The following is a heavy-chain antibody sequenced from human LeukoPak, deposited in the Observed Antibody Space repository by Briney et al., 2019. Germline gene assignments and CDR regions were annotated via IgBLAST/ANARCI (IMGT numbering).Heavy chain of an antibody. Sequence: ASVKVSCKTSGYTFTGYYMHWVRQAPGQGLEWMGWINPKSGDTKYAQKFQGRVTMTTDTSTSTAYMELRSLRSDDTAVYYCAREVWFGELSERTLDYWGQGTLVTVSS. CDR3: AREVWFGELSERTLDY. CDR1: GYTFTGYY. CDR2: INPKSGDT. D-gene: IGHD3-10*01. J-gene: IGHJ4*02. V-gene: IGHV1-2*02.